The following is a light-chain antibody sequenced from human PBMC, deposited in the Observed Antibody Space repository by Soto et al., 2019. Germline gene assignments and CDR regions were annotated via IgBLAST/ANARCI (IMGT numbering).Light chain of an antibody. CDR3: SSYTSSSTLV. V-gene: IGLV2-14*01. Sequence: QSALTQPASVSGSPGQSVTISCSGTSSDVGDYNYVSWYQQHPGTAPKVMIYDVSNRPARVSNRFCGSKSGNTASLTISVLQAEDEADYYCSSYTSSSTLVFGTGTKLTVL. J-gene: IGLJ1*01. CDR2: DVS. CDR1: SSDVGDYNY.